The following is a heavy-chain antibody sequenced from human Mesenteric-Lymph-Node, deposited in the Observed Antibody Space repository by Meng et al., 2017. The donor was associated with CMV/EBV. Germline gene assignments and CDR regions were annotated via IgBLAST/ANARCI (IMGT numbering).Heavy chain of an antibody. CDR3: AREVLANCGGHCYPFDY. Sequence: SETLSLTCTVSGGSVSSGNYYWSWIRQTPGEGLEWIGYIYYKGSTNYNPSLKSRVTISVDTSRNQFFLKLSSVTAADTAVYYCAREVLANCGGHCYPFDYWGQGTLVTVSS. V-gene: IGHV4-61*01. D-gene: IGHD2-21*01. CDR1: GGSVSSGNYY. J-gene: IGHJ4*02. CDR2: IYYKGST.